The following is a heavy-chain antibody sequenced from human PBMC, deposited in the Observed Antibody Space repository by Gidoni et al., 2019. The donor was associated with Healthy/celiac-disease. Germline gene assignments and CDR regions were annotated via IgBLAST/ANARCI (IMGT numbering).Heavy chain of an antibody. D-gene: IGHD3-3*01. CDR3: AKDMKGGWGFGVVIRENAQYGMDV. Sequence: EVQLVESGGVVVQPGGSLRLACDASGFTFADYTMPSVRQPPGKGLELVSRISWDGGSTYYADSGKGRFTISRDNSKNSLYLQLNSLRTEDTALYYCAKDMKGGWGFGVVIRENAQYGMDVWGQGTTVTVSS. CDR2: ISWDGGST. CDR1: GFTFADYT. V-gene: IGHV3-43*01. J-gene: IGHJ6*02.